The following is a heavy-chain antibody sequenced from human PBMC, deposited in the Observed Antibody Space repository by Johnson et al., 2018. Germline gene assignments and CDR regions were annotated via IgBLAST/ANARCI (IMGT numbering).Heavy chain of an antibody. J-gene: IGHJ1*01. Sequence: VQLVESGGGLVQPGGSLRLSCAASGLTFSSYAMSWVRPAPGKGLEGVATLSGGGGRTYYADSVKGRFTIPRDNSKNPPYLQMVSLSAEDPAIHYCAQDQHTTWVAYFQHWGQGTLVTVSS. CDR2: LSGGGGRT. CDR3: AQDQHTTWVAYFQH. D-gene: IGHD1-14*01. CDR1: GLTFSSYA. V-gene: IGHV3-23*04.